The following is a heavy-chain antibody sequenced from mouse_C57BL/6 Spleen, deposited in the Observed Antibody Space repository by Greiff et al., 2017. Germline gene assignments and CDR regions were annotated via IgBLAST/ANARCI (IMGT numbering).Heavy chain of an antibody. CDR1: GYSITSCYD. V-gene: IGHV3-1*01. J-gene: IGHJ2*01. D-gene: IGHD2-2*01. CDR2: ISYSGSP. Sequence: EVQLVESGPGMVKPSQSLSLTCTVTGYSITSCYDWPWLRPFPGNPLAWMDYISYSGSPNYNPSLKSRISISPDPSKNPFFLKLKSVTTEDTATEYCARGGYAHDMDYWGQGTTLTVSS. CDR3: ARGGYAHDMDY.